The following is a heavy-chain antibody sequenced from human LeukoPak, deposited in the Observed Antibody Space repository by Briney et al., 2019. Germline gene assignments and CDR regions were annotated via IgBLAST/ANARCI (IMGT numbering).Heavy chain of an antibody. V-gene: IGHV4-59*01. Sequence: SETLSLTCTVSGGSISSYYWSWIRQPPGKGLEWIGYIYYSGSTNYNPSLKGRVTISVDTSKNQFSLKLSSVTAADTAVYYCARERPGSLDYWGQGTLVTVSS. D-gene: IGHD1-1*01. CDR2: IYYSGST. CDR1: GGSISSYY. J-gene: IGHJ4*02. CDR3: ARERPGSLDY.